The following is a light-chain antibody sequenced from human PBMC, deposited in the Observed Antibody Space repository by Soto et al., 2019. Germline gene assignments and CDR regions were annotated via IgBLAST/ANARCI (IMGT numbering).Light chain of an antibody. CDR3: SSYTSSSSWV. V-gene: IGLV2-14*01. J-gene: IGLJ3*02. CDR1: SSDVGGYNY. CDR2: EVS. Sequence: QSALTQPASVSGSPGQSITISCTGTSSDVGGYNYVSWYQQQPGKAPKLMIYEVSNRPSGVSNRFSGSKSGNTASLTISGLQAEDEYDYYCSSYTSSSSWVFGGGTKLTVL.